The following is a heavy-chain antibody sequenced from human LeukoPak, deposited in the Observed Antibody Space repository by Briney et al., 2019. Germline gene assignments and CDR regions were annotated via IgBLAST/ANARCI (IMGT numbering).Heavy chain of an antibody. CDR1: GFTFSSYS. J-gene: IGHJ4*02. V-gene: IGHV3-21*01. CDR3: ARDQSCDFWSGPYFDY. Sequence: GSLRLSCAASGFTFSSYSMNWVRQAPGKGLEWVSSISSSSYIYYADSVKGRFTISRDNAKNSLYLQMNSLRAEDTAVYYCARDQSCDFWSGPYFDYWGQGTLVNVSS. CDR2: ISSSSYI. D-gene: IGHD3-3*01.